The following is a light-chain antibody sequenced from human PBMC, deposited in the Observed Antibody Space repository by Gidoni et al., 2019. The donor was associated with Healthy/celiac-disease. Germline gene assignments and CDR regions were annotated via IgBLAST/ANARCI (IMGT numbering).Light chain of an antibody. CDR1: SSNIGSNT. Sequence: QSVLNQPPSASGTPGQGVTISCSGSSSNIGSNTVNWYQQLPGTAPKLLIYSNNQRPSGVPDRFSGSKSGTSASLAISGLQSEDEADYYCAAWDDSLNGRVFGGGTKLTVL. CDR3: AAWDDSLNGRV. V-gene: IGLV1-44*01. J-gene: IGLJ3*02. CDR2: SNN.